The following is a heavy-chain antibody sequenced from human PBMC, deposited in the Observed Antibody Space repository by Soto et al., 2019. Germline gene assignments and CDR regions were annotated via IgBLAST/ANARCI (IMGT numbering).Heavy chain of an antibody. CDR1: GGPISSGGYY. CDR3: ARGTYYSDNSGYST. V-gene: IGHV4-31*02. J-gene: IGHJ5*02. D-gene: IGHD3-22*01. CDR2: IYYSGST. Sequence: SPETLSLTXTVSGGPISSGGYYGGWVRQHPGKGLEWIGYIYYSGSTYYNPSLKSRVTISVDTSKNQFSLKLSSVTAADTAVSYCARGTYYSDNSGYSTWGQGTLVTVSS.